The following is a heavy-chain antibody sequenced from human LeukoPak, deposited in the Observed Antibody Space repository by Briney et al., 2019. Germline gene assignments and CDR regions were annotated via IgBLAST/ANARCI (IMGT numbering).Heavy chain of an antibody. D-gene: IGHD3-10*01. CDR1: GFTFSSYA. CDR3: AREGQKVLLWFGELFLDY. V-gene: IGHV3-23*01. Sequence: GGSLRLSCAASGFTFSSYAMSWVRQAPGKGLEWVSAISGSGGSTYYADSVKGRFTISRDNSKNTLYLQMNSLRAKDTAVYYCAREGQKVLLWFGELFLDYWGQGTLVTVSS. CDR2: ISGSGGST. J-gene: IGHJ4*02.